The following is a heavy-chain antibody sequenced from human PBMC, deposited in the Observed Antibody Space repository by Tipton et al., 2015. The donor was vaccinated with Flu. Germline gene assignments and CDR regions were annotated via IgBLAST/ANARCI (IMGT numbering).Heavy chain of an antibody. CDR2: IYPGDSDT. J-gene: IGHJ4*02. V-gene: IGHV5-51*03. Sequence: QSGPEVKKPEESLKISCKASGYFFTGYWIGWVRQMPGKGLEWMGIIYPGDSDTRYRPSFQGQVTISADKSTNTAYLQWGSLKASGTAMYYCARRGTTSFFFDSWGQGTLVTVAS. D-gene: IGHD2/OR15-2a*01. CDR1: GYFFTGYW. CDR3: ARRGTTSFFFDS.